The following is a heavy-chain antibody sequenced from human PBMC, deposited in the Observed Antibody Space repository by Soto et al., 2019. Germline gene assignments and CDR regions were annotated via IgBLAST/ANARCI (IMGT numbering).Heavy chain of an antibody. CDR2: INHSGST. V-gene: IGHV4-34*01. Sequence: SETLSLTCAVYGGSFSGYYWSWIRQPPGKGLEWIGEINHSGSTNYNPSLKSRVTISVDTSTSTAYMELSSLRSEDTAVYYCARFLVVAATPYFDYWGQGTLVTVS. D-gene: IGHD2-15*01. CDR1: GGSFSGYY. CDR3: ARFLVVAATPYFDY. J-gene: IGHJ4*02.